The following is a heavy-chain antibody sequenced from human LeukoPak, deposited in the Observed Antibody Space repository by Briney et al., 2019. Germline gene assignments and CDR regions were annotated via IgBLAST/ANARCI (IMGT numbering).Heavy chain of an antibody. CDR2: INAGNGDT. V-gene: IGHV1-3*01. CDR3: ATYYDSSGYCFDY. D-gene: IGHD3-22*01. CDR1: GHTFSSYA. J-gene: IGHJ4*02. Sequence: GASVKVSCKGSGHTFSSYAMHWVRQAPGQRLEWMGWINAGNGDTKYSQKFQGRVTITRDTSATTAYMELSSLRSEDTAVYYCATYYDSSGYCFDYWGQGTLFTVSS.